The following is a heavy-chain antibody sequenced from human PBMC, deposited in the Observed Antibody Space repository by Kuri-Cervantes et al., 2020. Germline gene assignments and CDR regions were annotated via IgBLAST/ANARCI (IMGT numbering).Heavy chain of an antibody. CDR2: TYYRSKWYS. J-gene: IGHJ3*02. Sequence: SQTLSLTCAISGDSVSSNSAAWNWIRQSPSRGLEWLGRTYYRSKWYSDYAVSVKSRITINADTSKNQFSLKLSSVTAADTAVYYCARPDGYNYYAFDIWGQGTMVTVSS. CDR3: ARPDGYNYYAFDI. D-gene: IGHD5-24*01. CDR1: GDSVSSNSAA. V-gene: IGHV6-1*01.